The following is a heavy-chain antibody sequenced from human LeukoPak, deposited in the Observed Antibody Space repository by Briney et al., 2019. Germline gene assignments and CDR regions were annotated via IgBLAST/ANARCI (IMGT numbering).Heavy chain of an antibody. CDR1: GYTFTSYG. Sequence: ASVTVSCTASGYTFTSYGISWVRQAPGQGLEWMGWISAYNGNTNYAQKLQGRVTMTTDTSTSTAYVELRSLRSDDTAVYYCARDLRGYSGYAYNWFDPWGQGTLVTVSS. D-gene: IGHD5-12*01. CDR2: ISAYNGNT. V-gene: IGHV1-18*01. J-gene: IGHJ5*02. CDR3: ARDLRGYSGYAYNWFDP.